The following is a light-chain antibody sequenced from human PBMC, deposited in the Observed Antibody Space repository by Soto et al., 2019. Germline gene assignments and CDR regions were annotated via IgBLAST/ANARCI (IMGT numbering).Light chain of an antibody. CDR3: QTWGTGPFV. CDR2: LNSDGSH. Sequence: QLVLTQSPSASASLGASVKLTCTLSSGHSSYAIAWHQQQPEKGPRYLMKLNSDGSHSKGDGIPDRFSGSSSGAERYLTISRLKSEDEDDYYCQTWGTGPFVFGTGTKVTVL. J-gene: IGLJ1*01. V-gene: IGLV4-69*01. CDR1: SGHSSYA.